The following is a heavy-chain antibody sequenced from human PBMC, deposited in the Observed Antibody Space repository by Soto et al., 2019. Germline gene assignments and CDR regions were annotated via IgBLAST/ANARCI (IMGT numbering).Heavy chain of an antibody. CDR2: IMPTSGRP. CDR3: ARTTITGTSTPRGFSDL. V-gene: IGHV1-69*13. CDR1: GCTFSKSG. Sequence: SVKVSCKASGCTFSKSGISWVRQAPGQGLECMGVIMPTSGRPDYAQKFQGRVIITADESSSTAYMELSGLTSEDTAMYYCARTTITGTSTPRGFSDLWGRGTLFTVSS. D-gene: IGHD1-7*01. J-gene: IGHJ2*01.